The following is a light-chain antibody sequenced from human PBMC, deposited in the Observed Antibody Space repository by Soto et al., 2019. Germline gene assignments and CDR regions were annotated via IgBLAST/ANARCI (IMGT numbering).Light chain of an antibody. J-gene: IGKJ2*01. CDR3: QHYASSPPYT. Sequence: EIVLTQSPVTLSLSPGERATLSCRASRSFASSYLGWYQQKPGQAPRLLIYAASTRATGIPDRFSGSGSATDFTLTIRRLEPEDSAVYYCQHYASSPPYTFGQGNKLEIK. V-gene: IGKV3-20*01. CDR1: RSFASSY. CDR2: AAS.